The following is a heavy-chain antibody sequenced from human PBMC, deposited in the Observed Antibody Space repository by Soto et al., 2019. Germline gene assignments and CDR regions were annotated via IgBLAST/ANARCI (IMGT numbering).Heavy chain of an antibody. D-gene: IGHD6-13*01. Sequence: PSETLSLTCAFYFGSFRGDYWSWIRQPPGNGLYCIGENNHSVITNXXPSLKSRXXISVDTSKNHXSLKLXSVTAAYTALXYCESRVAAAGMIFSDYRGKGTLVTVSS. CDR1: FGSFRGDY. V-gene: IGHV4-34*01. J-gene: IGHJ4*02. CDR2: NNHSVIT. CDR3: ESRVAAAGMIFSDY.